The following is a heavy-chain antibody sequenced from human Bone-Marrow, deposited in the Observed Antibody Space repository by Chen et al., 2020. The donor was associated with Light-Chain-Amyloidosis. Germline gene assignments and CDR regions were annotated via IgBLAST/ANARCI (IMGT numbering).Heavy chain of an antibody. V-gene: IGHV3-21*01. CDR1: GFTFSTYG. CDR2: ISSTSSYI. CDR3: ARRGSTGTAVDY. Sequence: EVQLVETGGGLIQPGGSLRLSGAASGFTFSTYGMNWVRQAPGKGLEWVSSISSTSSYIYYADSVKGRFTISRDNAKNSLYLQINSLRAEDTAVYYCARRGSTGTAVDYWGQGTLVTVSS. J-gene: IGHJ4*02. D-gene: IGHD4-4*01.